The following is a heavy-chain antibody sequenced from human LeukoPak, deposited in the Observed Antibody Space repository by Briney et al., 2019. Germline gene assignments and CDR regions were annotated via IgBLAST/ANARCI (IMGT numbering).Heavy chain of an antibody. J-gene: IGHJ4*02. V-gene: IGHV4-4*02. D-gene: IGHD3-3*01. CDR3: AREGGFYRPLDY. CDR1: GGSISSTNW. Sequence: PSGTLFLICGVSGGSISSTNWWTWIRQPPGKGLEWIGEVHLDGRTNYNPSLESRLTMSVDLSENHISLKLTSVTAADTAVYYCAREGGFYRPLDYTGQGTLVTVSS. CDR2: VHLDGRT.